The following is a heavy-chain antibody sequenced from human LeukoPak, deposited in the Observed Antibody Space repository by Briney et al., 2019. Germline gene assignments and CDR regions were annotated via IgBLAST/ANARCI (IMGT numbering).Heavy chain of an antibody. CDR1: GGSIRSSYYY. D-gene: IGHD4-17*01. Sequence: PSETLSLTCTVSGGSIRSSYYYWGWIRQPPGKGLEWIGSIYDSGSTYYNPSLKSRVTISVDTSKNQFSLKLSSVTAADTAVYYCARDSRDGDYVYYGMDVWGQGTTVTVSS. CDR3: ARDSRDGDYVYYGMDV. V-gene: IGHV4-39*07. CDR2: IYDSGST. J-gene: IGHJ6*02.